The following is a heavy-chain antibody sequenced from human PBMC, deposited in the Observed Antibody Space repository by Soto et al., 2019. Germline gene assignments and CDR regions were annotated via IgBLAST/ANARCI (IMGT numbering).Heavy chain of an antibody. J-gene: IGHJ5*02. V-gene: IGHV2-26*01. CDR3: ALIKDCSRTDCYLASFDP. D-gene: IGHD2-2*01. CDR2: IFSNDEK. CDR1: GFSLSNTRLG. Sequence: QVTLKESGPVVVKPTETLTLTCTVSGFSLSNTRLGVSWIRQPPGKALEWLAHIFSNDEKSYSTSLKNRLIISKDTSRSQVVLTMTNVDPVDSATYYCALIKDCSRTDCYLASFDPWGQGTLVTVSS.